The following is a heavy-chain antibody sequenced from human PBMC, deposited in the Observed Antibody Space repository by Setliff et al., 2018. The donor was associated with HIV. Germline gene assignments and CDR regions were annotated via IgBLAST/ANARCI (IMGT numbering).Heavy chain of an antibody. CDR1: GDSINSNTYY. CDR3: AREDYYYYGMDV. CDR2: IYYSGST. J-gene: IGHJ6*02. V-gene: IGHV4-39*07. Sequence: SETLSLTCTVSGDSINSNTYYWGWIRQPPGKGPEWIGSIYYSGSTNYNPSLKSRVIISVDTSKNQLSLKLSSVTAADTAVYYCAREDYYYYGMDVWGQGTTVTVSS.